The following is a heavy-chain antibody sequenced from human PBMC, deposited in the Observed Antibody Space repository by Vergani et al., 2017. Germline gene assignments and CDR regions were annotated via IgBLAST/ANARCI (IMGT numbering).Heavy chain of an antibody. J-gene: IGHJ2*01. CDR1: GFTFSSYA. CDR2: ISGSGGST. D-gene: IGHD2-21*02. Sequence: EVQLVESGGGLIQPGGSLRLSCAASGFTFSSYAMSWVRPAPGKGLEWVSAISGSGGSTYYADSVKGRFTISRDNSKNTLYLQMNSLRAEDTAVYYCAGVTALRLYFDLWGRGTLVTVSS. V-gene: IGHV3-23*04. CDR3: AGVTALRLYFDL.